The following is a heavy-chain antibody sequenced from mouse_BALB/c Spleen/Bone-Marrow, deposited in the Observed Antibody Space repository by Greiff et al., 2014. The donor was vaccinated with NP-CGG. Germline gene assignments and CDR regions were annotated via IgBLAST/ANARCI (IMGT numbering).Heavy chain of an antibody. CDR1: GFSLTSYG. Sequence: VMLVESGPGLVAPSQSLSITCTVSGFSLTSYGVHWVRQPPGKGLEWLGVIWAGGSTNHNSALMSRLSISKDNSKSQVFLKMNSLQTDDTAMYYCARITTATGAMDYWGQGTSVTVSS. D-gene: IGHD1-2*01. CDR2: IWAGGST. V-gene: IGHV2-9*02. J-gene: IGHJ4*01. CDR3: ARITTATGAMDY.